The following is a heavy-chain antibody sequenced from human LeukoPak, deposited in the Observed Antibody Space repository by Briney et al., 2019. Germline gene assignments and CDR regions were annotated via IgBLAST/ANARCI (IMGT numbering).Heavy chain of an antibody. D-gene: IGHD3-10*01. J-gene: IGHJ4*02. Sequence: PSQTLSLTCTVSGGSISSGDYYWSWIRQPPGKGLEWIGYIYYSGSTYYNPSLESRVTISVDTSKNQFSLKLSSVTAADTAVYYCARVGLWFGELSGPLDYWGQGTLVTVSS. CDR3: ARVGLWFGELSGPLDY. V-gene: IGHV4-30-4*01. CDR1: GGSISSGDYY. CDR2: IYYSGST.